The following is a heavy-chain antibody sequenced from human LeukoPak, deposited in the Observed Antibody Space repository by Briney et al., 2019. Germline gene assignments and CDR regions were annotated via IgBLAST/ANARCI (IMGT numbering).Heavy chain of an antibody. CDR3: AKPPPGYSSSWYESGYYYMDV. D-gene: IGHD6-13*01. CDR2: ISGSGGST. J-gene: IGHJ6*03. Sequence: HSGGSLRLSCAASGFTFSSYAMSWVRQAPGKGLEWVSAISGSGGSTYYADSVKGRFTISRDNSKNTLYLQMNSLRAEDTAVYYCAKPPPGYSSSWYESGYYYMDVWGKGTTVTVSS. CDR1: GFTFSSYA. V-gene: IGHV3-23*01.